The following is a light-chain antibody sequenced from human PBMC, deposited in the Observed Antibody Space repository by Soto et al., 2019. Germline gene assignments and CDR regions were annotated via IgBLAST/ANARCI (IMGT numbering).Light chain of an antibody. J-gene: IGKJ4*01. CDR3: QLRSNWPLRT. CDR1: QSVGTF. CDR2: DAS. Sequence: EVVLTQSPATLSLSPGERATLSCRASQSVGTFLAWYQHKPGQAPRLLIYDASNRATGIPVRFSGSGSGTDFSLTISSLEPEDAAVYYCQLRSNWPLRTFGGGTKVEIK. V-gene: IGKV3-11*01.